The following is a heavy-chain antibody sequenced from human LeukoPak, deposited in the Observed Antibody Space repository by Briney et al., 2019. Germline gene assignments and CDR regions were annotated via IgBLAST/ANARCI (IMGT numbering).Heavy chain of an antibody. CDR3: ARGKARYYYYYMDV. J-gene: IGHJ6*03. CDR1: GGSFSDYN. CDR2: INHSGST. V-gene: IGHV4-34*01. Sequence: SETLSLTCAVYGGSFSDYNWSWIRQPPGKGLEWIGEINHSGSTNYNPSLKSRVTISADTSKNQFSLKLSSVTAADTAVYYCARGKARYYYYYMDVWGKGTTVTVSS.